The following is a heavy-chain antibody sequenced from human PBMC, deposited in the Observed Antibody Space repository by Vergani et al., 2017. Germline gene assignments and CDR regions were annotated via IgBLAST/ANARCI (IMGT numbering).Heavy chain of an antibody. CDR3: AXGQGRYYDSSGYYLLGY. D-gene: IGHD3-22*01. Sequence: QVQLVQSGAEVKKPGASVKVSCKASGYTFTSYAMHWVRQAPGQRLEWMGWINAGNGNTKYSQKFQGRVTITRDTSASTAYMELSSLRSEDTAVYYCAXGQGRYYDSSGYYLLGYWGQGTLVTVSS. V-gene: IGHV1-3*01. CDR1: GYTFTSYA. CDR2: INAGNGNT. J-gene: IGHJ4*02.